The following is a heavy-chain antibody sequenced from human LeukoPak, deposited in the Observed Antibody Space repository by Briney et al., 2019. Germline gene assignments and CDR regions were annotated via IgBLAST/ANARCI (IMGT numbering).Heavy chain of an antibody. J-gene: IGHJ4*02. Sequence: SETLSLTCTVSGGSVSSYYWSWIRQPPGKGLEWIGYIYYSGSTYYNPSLKSRVTISVDTSKNQFSLKLSSVTAADTAVYYCAREKYDDYYDSSGPDLGFDYWGQGTLVTVSS. CDR3: AREKYDDYYDSSGPDLGFDY. CDR1: GGSVSSYY. D-gene: IGHD3-22*01. V-gene: IGHV4-59*02. CDR2: IYYSGST.